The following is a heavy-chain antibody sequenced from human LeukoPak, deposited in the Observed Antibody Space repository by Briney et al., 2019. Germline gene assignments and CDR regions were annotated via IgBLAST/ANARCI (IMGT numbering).Heavy chain of an antibody. J-gene: IGHJ3*02. V-gene: IGHV3-74*01. Sequence: PGGSLRLSCAASGFTFSSYWMHWVRQAPGKGLVWVSRINSDGSGTNYADSVKGRFTISRDNAKNTLYLQMNSLRADDTAVYYCARDSPGYCSGGTCYSFNLASDIWGQGTMVTVSS. D-gene: IGHD2-15*01. CDR2: INSDGSGT. CDR1: GFTFSSYW. CDR3: ARDSPGYCSGGTCYSFNLASDI.